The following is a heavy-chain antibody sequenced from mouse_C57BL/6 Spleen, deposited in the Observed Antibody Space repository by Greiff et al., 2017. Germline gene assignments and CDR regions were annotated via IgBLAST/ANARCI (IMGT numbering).Heavy chain of an antibody. V-gene: IGHV1-50*01. Sequence: QVQLQQPGAELVKPGASVKLSCKASGYTFTSYWMQWVKQRPGQGLEWIGEIDPSDSYTNYNQTFKGKATLTVDTSSSTAYMQLSSLTSEDSAVYYCGRRGWTGTWAWFAYWGQGTLVTVSA. CDR3: GRRGWTGTWAWFAY. CDR2: IDPSDSYT. D-gene: IGHD4-1*01. J-gene: IGHJ3*01. CDR1: GYTFTSYW.